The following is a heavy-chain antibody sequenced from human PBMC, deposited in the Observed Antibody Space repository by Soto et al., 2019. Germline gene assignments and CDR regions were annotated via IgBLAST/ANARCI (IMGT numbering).Heavy chain of an antibody. Sequence: GGSLRLSCAASGFTFSNYGMHWVRQAPGKGLEWAAVISYDGNNRYYGDSVKGRFTISRDNSKNTVYLQMNSLRVEDTAVYYCASTWSGYYYFDSWGQGTLVTVSS. CDR1: GFTFSNYG. J-gene: IGHJ4*02. CDR3: ASTWSGYYYFDS. CDR2: ISYDGNNR. V-gene: IGHV3-30*03. D-gene: IGHD3-3*01.